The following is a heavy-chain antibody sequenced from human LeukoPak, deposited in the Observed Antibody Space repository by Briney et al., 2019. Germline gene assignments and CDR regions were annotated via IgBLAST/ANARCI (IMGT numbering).Heavy chain of an antibody. V-gene: IGHV3-23*01. Sequence: QAGGSLRLSCAASGFTFSSYAMSWVRQAPGKGLEWVSAISGSGGSTYYADSVKGRFTISRDNSTNTLYLQMNSLRAEDTALYYCAKEGMAGIRQYFDYWGQGTLVTVSS. D-gene: IGHD5-24*01. CDR2: ISGSGGST. CDR3: AKEGMAGIRQYFDY. J-gene: IGHJ4*02. CDR1: GFTFSSYA.